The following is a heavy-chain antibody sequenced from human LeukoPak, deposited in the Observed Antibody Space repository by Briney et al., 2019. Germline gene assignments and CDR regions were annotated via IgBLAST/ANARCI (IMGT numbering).Heavy chain of an antibody. Sequence: SETLSLTCTVSSGSINSYYWTWIRQPPGKGLEWIGNTFYSGSTNYNPSLMSRVSISVDTSKNQVSLNLNSVTAADTAVYYCARGRIGSQPPNWFDPWGQGTLVTVSS. CDR2: TFYSGST. J-gene: IGHJ5*02. V-gene: IGHV4-59*12. CDR1: SGSINSYY. D-gene: IGHD3-10*01. CDR3: ARGRIGSQPPNWFDP.